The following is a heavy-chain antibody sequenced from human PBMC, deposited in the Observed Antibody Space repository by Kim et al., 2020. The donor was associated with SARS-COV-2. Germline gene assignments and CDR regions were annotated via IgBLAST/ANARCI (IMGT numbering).Heavy chain of an antibody. J-gene: IGHJ4*02. V-gene: IGHV3-23*03. CDR2: IYSGGSST. CDR1: GFTFNNYA. Sequence: GGSLGLSCAASGFTFNNYAMSWVRQSPGKGLEWVSVIYSGGSSTNYADSVKGRFTISRDDSKNTLYLQMNSLRAEDTAVYYCAKTRSGDYDYWGQGTLVTVSS. D-gene: IGHD4-17*01. CDR3: AKTRSGDYDY.